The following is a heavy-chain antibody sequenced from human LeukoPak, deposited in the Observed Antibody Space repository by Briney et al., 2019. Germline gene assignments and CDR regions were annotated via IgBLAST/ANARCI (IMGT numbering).Heavy chain of an antibody. D-gene: IGHD3-22*01. CDR3: ARSDSSASLYYFAY. V-gene: IGHV1-46*01. CDR2: ISPSGGST. Sequence: ASVKVSCKASGYSFSSYDMHWVRQAPGQGLEWMGIISPSGGSTTYAQKFQGRITMARDTSTSTVYMELSSLRSADTAVYYCARSDSSASLYYFAYWGQGTLVTVSS. J-gene: IGHJ4*02. CDR1: GYSFSSYD.